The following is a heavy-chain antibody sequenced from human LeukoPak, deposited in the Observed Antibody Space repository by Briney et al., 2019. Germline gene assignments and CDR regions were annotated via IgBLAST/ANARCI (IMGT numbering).Heavy chain of an antibody. J-gene: IGHJ4*02. CDR1: GGSISSSSYY. CDR3: ARDRDFDY. V-gene: IGHV4-39*07. Sequence: KPSETLSLTCTVSGGSISSSSYYWGWIRQPPGKGLEWIGSIYYSGSTYYNPSLKSRVTISVDTSKNQFSLKLSSVTAADTAVYYCARDRDFDYWGQGTLVTVSS. D-gene: IGHD2-21*01. CDR2: IYYSGST.